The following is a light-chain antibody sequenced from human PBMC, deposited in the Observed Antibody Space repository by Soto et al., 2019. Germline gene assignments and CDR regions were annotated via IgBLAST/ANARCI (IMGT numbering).Light chain of an antibody. Sequence: EIVLTQSPATLSLSPGERATLSCRASQGVSSFLAWCQRNPGQAPRLLIYDAPNRATGIPARFRGSGPGTYFTPAISSLEPEDFALYYCQHRSNWHGLTVGGGTKVEIK. CDR2: DAP. CDR3: QHRSNWHGLT. V-gene: IGKV3D-11*01. CDR1: QGVSSF. J-gene: IGKJ4*01.